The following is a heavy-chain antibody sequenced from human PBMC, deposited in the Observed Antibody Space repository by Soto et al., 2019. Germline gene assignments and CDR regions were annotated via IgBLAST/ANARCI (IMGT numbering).Heavy chain of an antibody. J-gene: IGHJ3*02. D-gene: IGHD3-22*01. Sequence: GGSLRLSCAASGFTFSSYEMNWVRQSPGKGLEWVSYISSSGSTIYYADSVKGRFTISRDNAKNSLYLQMNSLRAEDTAVYYCAREGYDSSGYTDAFDIWGQGTIVTVSS. CDR2: ISSSGSTI. CDR1: GFTFSSYE. CDR3: AREGYDSSGYTDAFDI. V-gene: IGHV3-48*03.